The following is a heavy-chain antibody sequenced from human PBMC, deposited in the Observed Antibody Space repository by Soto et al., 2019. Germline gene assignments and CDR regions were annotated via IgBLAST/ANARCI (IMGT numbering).Heavy chain of an antibody. CDR2: ISYDGSNK. CDR3: ARETPHFDY. Sequence: GGSLRLSCAASGFTFSSYAMHWVRQAPGKGLEWVAVISYDGSNKYYADSVKGRFTISRDNSKNTLYLQMNSLRAEDTAVYYCARETPHFDYWGQGTLVTSPQ. CDR1: GFTFSSYA. J-gene: IGHJ4*02. V-gene: IGHV3-30-3*01.